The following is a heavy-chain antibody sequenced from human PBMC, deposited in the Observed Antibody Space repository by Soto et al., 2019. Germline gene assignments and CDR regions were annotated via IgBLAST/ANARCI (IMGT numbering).Heavy chain of an antibody. CDR3: ARVSRNPISFYRDGMDG. Sequence: QVQLVQSGAEMKKPGSSVKVSCKASGGTFSSSAISWVRQAPGQGLEWLGGIIPMFDITNYPQKFQGRVTMTADESTNTAYMELSTLRSEDTAVYYCARVSRNPISFYRDGMDGWGQGTTGTGSS. CDR1: GGTFSSSA. V-gene: IGHV1-69*01. CDR2: IIPMFDIT. J-gene: IGHJ6*02.